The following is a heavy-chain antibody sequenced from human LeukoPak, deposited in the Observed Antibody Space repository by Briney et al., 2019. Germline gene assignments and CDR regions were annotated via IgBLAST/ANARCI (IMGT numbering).Heavy chain of an antibody. Sequence: SETLSFTCTVSGGPISSYYWSWIRQPPGKGLEWIGYIYYSGSTNYNPSLKSRVTISVDTSKNQFSLKLSSVTAADTAVYYCARGGNSVSSGALDYWGQGTLVTVSS. J-gene: IGHJ4*02. D-gene: IGHD4-23*01. CDR2: IYYSGST. CDR1: GGPISSYY. CDR3: ARGGNSVSSGALDY. V-gene: IGHV4-59*01.